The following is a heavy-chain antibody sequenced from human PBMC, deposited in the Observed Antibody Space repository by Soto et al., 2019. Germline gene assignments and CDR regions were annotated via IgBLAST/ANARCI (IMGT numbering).Heavy chain of an antibody. CDR2: ISSSSSYI. Sequence: PGGFLRLSCAASGFTFSSYSMNWVRQAPGKGLEWVSSISSSSSYIYYADSVKGRFTISRDNAKNSLYLQMNSLRAEDTAVYYCARDGRTVTRTWGQGTLVTVSS. CDR3: ARDGRTVTRT. V-gene: IGHV3-21*01. J-gene: IGHJ5*02. CDR1: GFTFSSYS. D-gene: IGHD4-17*01.